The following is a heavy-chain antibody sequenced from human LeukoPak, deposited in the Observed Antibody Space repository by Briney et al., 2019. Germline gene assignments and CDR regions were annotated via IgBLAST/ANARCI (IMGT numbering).Heavy chain of an antibody. CDR3: ARVASPLRYLEWLFTDY. V-gene: IGHV3-21*01. J-gene: IGHJ4*02. CDR1: GFYFSTYS. Sequence: KTGGSLRLSCVGSGFYFSTYSMICVRQAPGKGLEWVSSISSNNNFIYYAESVKGRFTISRDSAKGSLFLQMNSLRAEDTALYFCARVASPLRYLEWLFTDYWGQGTQVTVTS. CDR2: ISSNNNFI. D-gene: IGHD3-3*01.